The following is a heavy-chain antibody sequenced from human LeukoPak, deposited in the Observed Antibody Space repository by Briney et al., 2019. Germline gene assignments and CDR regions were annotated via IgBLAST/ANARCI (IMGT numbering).Heavy chain of an antibody. V-gene: IGHV4-59*08. Sequence: SETLSLTCIVSGSISSYYWTWIRQPPGKGLEWIGHSYFTGNPNYNPSLKSRVTISVDPPKNQFSLKLTSVTAADTAVYYCAGLRSAVAWASFDYWGQGILVTVSS. D-gene: IGHD4-23*01. CDR3: AGLRSAVAWASFDY. CDR1: GSISSYY. CDR2: SYFTGNP. J-gene: IGHJ4*02.